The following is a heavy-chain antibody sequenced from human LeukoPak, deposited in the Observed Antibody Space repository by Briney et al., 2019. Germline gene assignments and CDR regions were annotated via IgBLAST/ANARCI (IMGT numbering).Heavy chain of an antibody. CDR2: THYSGST. CDR1: GGSINRYY. D-gene: IGHD5-12*01. Sequence: SETLSLTCTVSGGSINRYYWSWIRQPPGKRLEWIGYTHYSGSTNYNPSLKSRVTISVDTSKNQFSLNLSSVTAADTAMYYCVRDLGTSGSDAYDIWGQGTMVTVSS. V-gene: IGHV4-59*01. CDR3: VRDLGTSGSDAYDI. J-gene: IGHJ3*02.